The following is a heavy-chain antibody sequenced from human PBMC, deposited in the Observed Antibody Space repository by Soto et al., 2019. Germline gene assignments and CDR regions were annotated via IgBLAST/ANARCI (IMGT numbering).Heavy chain of an antibody. J-gene: IGHJ3*01. CDR2: VYVSDSET. CDR3: ARRGTLSGRDAFDV. Sequence: GESLKISCRGSGYYSSSYWIAWVRQMSGKGLEWLGSVYVSDSETKYSPSFQGQVTISADKYTNTAYLYWSSLKASDTAMYYCARRGTLSGRDAFDVWGEGTMVTDSS. V-gene: IGHV5-51*01. D-gene: IGHD5-12*01. CDR1: GYYSSSYW.